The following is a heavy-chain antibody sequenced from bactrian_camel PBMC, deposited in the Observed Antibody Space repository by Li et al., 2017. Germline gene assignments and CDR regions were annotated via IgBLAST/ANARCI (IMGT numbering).Heavy chain of an antibody. Sequence: VQLVESGGGLVQPGGSLRFSCAASGYTVSSTRMGWFRQAPGKQREGVAAIYIGAGNAYYADSVKGRFTISRDSAKNTVELQMNSLKPEDTATYYCAARLGLCGQRVGTRNVYPDWGQGTQVTVS. V-gene: IGHV3S40*01. J-gene: IGHJ4*01. CDR1: GYTVSSTR. CDR2: IYIGAGNA. CDR3: AARLGLCGQRVGTRNVYPD. D-gene: IGHD5*01.